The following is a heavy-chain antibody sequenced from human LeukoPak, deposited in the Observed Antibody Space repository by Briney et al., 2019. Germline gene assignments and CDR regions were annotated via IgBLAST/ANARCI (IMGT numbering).Heavy chain of an antibody. CDR2: IYYSGST. J-gene: IGHJ4*02. Sequence: SETLSLTCTVSGGSISSYYWSWIQQPPGKGLEWIGYIYYSGSTNYNPSLKSRVTISVDTSKNQFSLKLSSVTAADTAVYYCARLPTGIVGATLFDYWGQGTLVTVSS. D-gene: IGHD1-26*01. CDR1: GGSISSYY. V-gene: IGHV4-59*08. CDR3: ARLPTGIVGATLFDY.